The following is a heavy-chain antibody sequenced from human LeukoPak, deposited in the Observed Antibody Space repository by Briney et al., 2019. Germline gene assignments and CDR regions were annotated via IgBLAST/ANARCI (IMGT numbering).Heavy chain of an antibody. CDR1: GYTFTGYY. CDR3: ARIGDSGYYKAEYFQH. J-gene: IGHJ1*01. D-gene: IGHD3-22*01. Sequence: ASVKVSCKASGYTFTGYYMHWVRQAPGQGLEWMGWISPNSGGTNYAQKFQGRVTMTRDTSISTAYMELSRLRSDDTAAYYCARIGDSGYYKAEYFQHWGQGTLVTVSS. CDR2: ISPNSGGT. V-gene: IGHV1-2*02.